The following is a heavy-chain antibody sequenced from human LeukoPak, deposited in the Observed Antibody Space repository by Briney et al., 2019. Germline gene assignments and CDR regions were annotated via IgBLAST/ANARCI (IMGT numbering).Heavy chain of an antibody. J-gene: IGHJ4*02. Sequence: SQTLSLTCTVSGGSISSGGYYWSWIRQHPGKGLEWIGYIYYSGSTYYNPSLKSRVTISVDTSKNQFSLKLSSVTAADTAVYYCARSAEPAYYFDYWGQGTLVTVSS. D-gene: IGHD1-26*01. CDR1: GGSISSGGYY. V-gene: IGHV4-31*03. CDR3: ARSAEPAYYFDY. CDR2: IYYSGST.